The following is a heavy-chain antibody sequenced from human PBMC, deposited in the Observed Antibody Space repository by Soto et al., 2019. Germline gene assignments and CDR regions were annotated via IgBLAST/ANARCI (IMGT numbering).Heavy chain of an antibody. D-gene: IGHD4-17*01. V-gene: IGHV4-30-4*01. Sequence: SETLSLTCIVSGVSISSGDYYWNWIRQPPGKGLEWIGYIYYSGSTYYNPSLKSRVTMSVDTSKNQFSLKLSSVTAADTAVYYCARHDYGDYGRWYFDYWGPGTLVTVSS. J-gene: IGHJ4*02. CDR1: GVSISSGDYY. CDR2: IYYSGST. CDR3: ARHDYGDYGRWYFDY.